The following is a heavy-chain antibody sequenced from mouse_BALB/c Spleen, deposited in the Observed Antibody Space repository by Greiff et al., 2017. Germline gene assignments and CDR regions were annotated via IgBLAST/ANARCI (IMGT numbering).Heavy chain of an antibody. D-gene: IGHD2-1*01. Sequence: EVQGVESGGGLVKLGGSLKLSCAASGFTFSSYYMSWVRQTPEKRLELVAAINSNGGSTYYPDTVKGRFTISRDNAKNTLYLQMSSLKSEDTALYYCARRGGNYGDWYFDVWGAGTTVTVSS. V-gene: IGHV5-6-2*01. CDR1: GFTFSSYY. CDR3: ARRGGNYGDWYFDV. CDR2: INSNGGST. J-gene: IGHJ1*01.